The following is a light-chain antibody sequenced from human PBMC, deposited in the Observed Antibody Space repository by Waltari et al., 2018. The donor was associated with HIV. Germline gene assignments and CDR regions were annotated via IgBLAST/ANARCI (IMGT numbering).Light chain of an antibody. J-gene: IGKJ3*01. Sequence: DVQVTQSPSSLSASVGDRVTIICRTSENINTFLNWFQQKPGKIPRLLIYGASTLESGVPSRFSDTGSGTDFSLTISALQPEDFATYYCLQGYSSILTFGPGTKVEVK. CDR3: LQGYSSILT. V-gene: IGKV1-39*01. CDR2: GAS. CDR1: ENINTF.